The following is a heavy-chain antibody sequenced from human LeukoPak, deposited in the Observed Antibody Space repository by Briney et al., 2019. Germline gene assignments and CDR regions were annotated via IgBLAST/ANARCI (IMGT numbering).Heavy chain of an antibody. V-gene: IGHV4-59*08. CDR3: AGHGYCSSTSCYKDY. D-gene: IGHD2-2*02. J-gene: IGHJ4*02. CDR2: IYYSGST. Sequence: SETLSLTCTVSGGSISSYYWSWIRQPPGKGLEWIGYIYYSGSTNYNPSLKSRVTISVDTSKNQFPLKLSSVTAADTAVYYCAGHGYCSSTSCYKDYWGQGTLVTVSS. CDR1: GGSISSYY.